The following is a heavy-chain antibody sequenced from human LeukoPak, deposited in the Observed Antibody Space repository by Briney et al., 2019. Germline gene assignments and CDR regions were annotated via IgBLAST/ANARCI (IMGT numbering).Heavy chain of an antibody. D-gene: IGHD6-13*01. CDR1: GFTFSSYR. CDR2: ISSSSSYI. CDR3: ARDRPAAAGTSYFDY. Sequence: GGSLRLSCAASGFTFSSYRMNWVRQAPGKGLEWVSSISSSSSYIYYADSVKGRFTISRDNAKNSLYLQMNSLRAEDTAVYYCARDRPAAAGTSYFDYWGQGTLVTVSS. J-gene: IGHJ4*02. V-gene: IGHV3-21*01.